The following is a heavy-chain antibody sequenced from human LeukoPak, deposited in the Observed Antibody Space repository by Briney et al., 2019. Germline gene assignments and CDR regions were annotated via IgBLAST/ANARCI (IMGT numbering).Heavy chain of an antibody. J-gene: IGHJ5*02. CDR3: ARAGYGSGSYYRIWFDP. V-gene: IGHV1-2*04. D-gene: IGHD3-10*01. CDR2: INPNSGGT. CDR1: GYTFTGYY. Sequence: ASVKVSCKASGYTFTGYYMHWVRQAPGQGLEWMGWINPNSGGTNYAQKFQGWVTMTRDTSISTAYMELSRLRSDDTAVYYCARAGYGSGSYYRIWFDPWGQGTLVTVSS.